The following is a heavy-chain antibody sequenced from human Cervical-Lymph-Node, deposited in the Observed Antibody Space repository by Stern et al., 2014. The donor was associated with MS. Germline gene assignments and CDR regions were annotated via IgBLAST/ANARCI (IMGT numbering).Heavy chain of an antibody. V-gene: IGHV3-30*03. J-gene: IGHJ4*02. CDR1: GFTFSSYG. CDR3: ARDYEDTSMLFDH. D-gene: IGHD2-8*01. Sequence: VQLVESGGAVVQPGGSLRLSCAASGFTFSSYGMHWVRQAPGKGLEWVTVISYDVNHKYYAASVKGRFTISRDNSKNTLHLQMNSVTPDDTAIYYCARDYEDTSMLFDHWGQGTLVTVSS. CDR2: ISYDVNHK.